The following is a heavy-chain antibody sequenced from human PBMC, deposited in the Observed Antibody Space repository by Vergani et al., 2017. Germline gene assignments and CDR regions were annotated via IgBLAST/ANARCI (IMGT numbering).Heavy chain of an antibody. V-gene: IGHV4-39*01. CDR1: GASIRSSNYY. CDR3: ATLLTGGIDY. CDR2: IYYSGST. Sequence: QLQLQESGPGLVKPSATLSLTCSVSGASIRSSNYYWGWIRQPPGKGLEWIASIYYSGSTYYNPSLKSRVTISVDTSKNQFSLQLRSVTAADTAVYYCATLLTGGIDYWGQGTLVTVSS. D-gene: IGHD3-16*01. J-gene: IGHJ4*02.